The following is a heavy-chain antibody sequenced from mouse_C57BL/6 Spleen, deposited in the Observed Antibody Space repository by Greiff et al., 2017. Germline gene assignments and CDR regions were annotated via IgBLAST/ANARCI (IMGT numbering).Heavy chain of an antibody. V-gene: IGHV1-7*01. CDR2: INPSSGYT. D-gene: IGHD1-1*01. J-gene: IGHJ2*01. CDR3: AYWGSRPYYFDY. CDR1: GYTFTSYW. Sequence: QVQLQQSGAELAKPGASVKLSCKASGYTFTSYWMHWVKQRPGQGLEWIGYINPSSGYTKYNQKFKDTATLTADKSSSTAYMQLSSLTYEDSAVYYCAYWGSRPYYFDYWGQGTTLTVSS.